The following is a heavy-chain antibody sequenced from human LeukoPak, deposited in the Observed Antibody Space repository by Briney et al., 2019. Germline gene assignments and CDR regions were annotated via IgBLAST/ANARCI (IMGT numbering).Heavy chain of an antibody. D-gene: IGHD3-16*02. CDR1: GFTFSIYA. CDR3: AKVLNGIMIAFGGVIIDY. J-gene: IGHJ4*02. Sequence: PGGSLRLSCAAYGFTFSIYAMSWVRQVPGKGPEWVSAISGSGGSTYYADSVKGRFTASRDNSKNTLHLQMDSLRAEDTAVYYCAKVLNGIMIAFGGVIIDYWGQGTQVTVSS. V-gene: IGHV3-23*01. CDR2: ISGSGGST.